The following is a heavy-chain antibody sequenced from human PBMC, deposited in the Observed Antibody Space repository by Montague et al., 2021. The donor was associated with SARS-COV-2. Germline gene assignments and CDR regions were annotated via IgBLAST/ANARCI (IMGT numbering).Heavy chain of an antibody. D-gene: IGHD1-1*01. V-gene: IGHV4-59*08. J-gene: IGHJ4*02. CDR2: IHYTGST. CDR3: ARHEDYGNNWHGTSPFDN. CDR1: GGSISTYY. Sequence: SETLSLTCTVSGGSISTYYWSWVRQPPGGGLEWIAYIHYTGSTNYNPSLKSRVTVSMDTSENQFSLKLSSVTAADMAIYYCARHEDYGNNWHGTSPFDNWGQGALVTVSS.